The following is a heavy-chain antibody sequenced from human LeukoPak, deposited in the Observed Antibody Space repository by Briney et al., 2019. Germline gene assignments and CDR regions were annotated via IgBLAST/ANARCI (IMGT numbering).Heavy chain of an antibody. CDR1: GGSISSHY. CDR2: IYYGGRT. Sequence: SETLSLTCSVSGGSISSHYWTWVRQPPGQVLEFIGCIYYGGRTQYNPSLKSRVTMTMDTSKNQFSLRLNSVSAADTAVYYCAREVTVAGTFYFYMDVWGKGTTVTVSS. V-gene: IGHV4-59*11. J-gene: IGHJ6*03. CDR3: AREVTVAGTFYFYMDV. D-gene: IGHD6-19*01.